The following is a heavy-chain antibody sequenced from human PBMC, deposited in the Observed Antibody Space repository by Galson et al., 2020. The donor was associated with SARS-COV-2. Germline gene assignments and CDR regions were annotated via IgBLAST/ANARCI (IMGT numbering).Heavy chain of an antibody. V-gene: IGHV3-13*01. CDR1: GFTFSSYD. CDR3: ARAGEGGSYYYYYGMDV. Sequence: GESLKISCAASGFTFSSYDMHWVRQATGKGLEWVSAIGTAGDTYYPGSVKDRFTISRENAKNSLYLQMNSLRAGDTAVYYCARAGEGGSYYYYYGMDVWGQGTTVTVSS. J-gene: IGHJ6*02. CDR2: IGTAGDT. D-gene: IGHD1-26*01.